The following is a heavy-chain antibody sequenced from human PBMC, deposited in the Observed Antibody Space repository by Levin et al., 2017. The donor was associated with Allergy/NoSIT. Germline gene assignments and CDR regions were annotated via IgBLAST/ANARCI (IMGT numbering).Heavy chain of an antibody. CDR3: ARLEHDILAGRFTFGVFDY. CDR1: GYKFADHW. J-gene: IGHJ4*02. V-gene: IGHV5-51*01. CDR2: IYPGDSDT. D-gene: IGHD3-9*01. Sequence: GESLKISCQGSGYKFADHWIGWVRQMPGKGLEYMGMIYPGDSDTRYSPSFEGRVSMSADKSVSTAYLQWTSLEASDSAIYFCARLEHDILAGRFTFGVFDYWGQGTLVAVSS.